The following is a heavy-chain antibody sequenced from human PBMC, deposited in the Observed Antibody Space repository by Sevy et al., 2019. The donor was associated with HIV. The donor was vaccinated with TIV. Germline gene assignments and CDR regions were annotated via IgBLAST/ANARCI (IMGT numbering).Heavy chain of an antibody. D-gene: IGHD2-8*02. Sequence: GGSLRLSCAASGFTFSSYAMHWVRQAPGKGLEWVADIIYDGSKKYYADSVTGRFIISRDNSRNTLYLQMNSLRAEDTAIYYCAKRRVQSGLSGGGANYGMDVCGRGTTVTVSS. CDR2: IIYDGSKK. V-gene: IGHV3-30-3*02. J-gene: IGHJ6*02. CDR1: GFTFSSYA. CDR3: AKRRVQSGLSGGGANYGMDV.